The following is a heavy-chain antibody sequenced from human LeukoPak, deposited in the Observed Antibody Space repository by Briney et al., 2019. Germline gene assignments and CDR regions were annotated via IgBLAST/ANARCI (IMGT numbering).Heavy chain of an antibody. J-gene: IGHJ3*02. Sequence: GGSLRLSCAASGFTFSSYSMNWVRQAPGKGLEWVSSISSSSSYIYYADSVKGRFTISRDNAKNSLYVQMNSLRAEDTAVYYCAREGIYYDRVPGAFDIRGQGTMVTVSS. CDR3: AREGIYYDRVPGAFDI. D-gene: IGHD3-10*02. V-gene: IGHV3-21*01. CDR1: GFTFSSYS. CDR2: ISSSSSYI.